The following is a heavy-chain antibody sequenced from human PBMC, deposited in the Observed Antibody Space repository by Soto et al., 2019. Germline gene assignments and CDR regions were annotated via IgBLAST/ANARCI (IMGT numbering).Heavy chain of an antibody. CDR1: GYTFTSYY. Sequence: ASVKVSCKASGYTFTSYYMHWVRQAPGQGLEWMGIINPSGGSTSYAQKFQGRVTITRDTSASTAYMELSSLRSEDTAVYYCASSPDYSDTRYYFDSWGQGTLVTVSS. D-gene: IGHD3-22*01. CDR3: ASSPDYSDTRYYFDS. CDR2: INPSGGST. J-gene: IGHJ4*02. V-gene: IGHV1-46*01.